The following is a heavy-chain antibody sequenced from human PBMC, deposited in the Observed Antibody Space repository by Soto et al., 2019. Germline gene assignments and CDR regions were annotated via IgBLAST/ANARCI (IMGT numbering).Heavy chain of an antibody. D-gene: IGHD2-8*01. V-gene: IGHV3-48*02. Sequence: PGGSLRLSCAASGFTFSTYSMNWVRQAPGKGPEWVAYITGNSGTKYYADSVKGRFTISRDNAKNSLHLQMNSLRDEDTAVYYCASDNGMAGSFDAWGQGTLVTVSS. CDR2: ITGNSGTK. CDR3: ASDNGMAGSFDA. J-gene: IGHJ5*02. CDR1: GFTFSTYS.